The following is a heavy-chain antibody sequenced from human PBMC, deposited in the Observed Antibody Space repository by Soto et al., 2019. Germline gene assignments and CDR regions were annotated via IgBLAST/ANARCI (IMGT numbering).Heavy chain of an antibody. CDR1: DFDFSSYG. CDR2: SSYDGRET. CDR3: ARDSGWPILNFDN. V-gene: IGHV3-30*03. D-gene: IGHD3-10*01. Sequence: GGSLRLSCAASDFDFSSYGIHWVRQAPGKGLEWMAASSYDGRETFYADSAKGRFTVSKEMSKNTAFLQMNALRHEDTAVYFCARDSGWPILNFDNWGQGTPVPVSS. J-gene: IGHJ4*02.